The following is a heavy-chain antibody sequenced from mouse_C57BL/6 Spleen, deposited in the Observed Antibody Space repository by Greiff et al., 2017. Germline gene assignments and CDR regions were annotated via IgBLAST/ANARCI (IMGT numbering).Heavy chain of an antibody. CDR2: IHPSDSAT. CDR3: AIEDYGTSDFDY. D-gene: IGHD1-1*01. Sequence: QVQLQQPGAELVKPGASVTVSCKASGYTFTSYWMHWVKQRPGQGLEWIGRIHPSDSATNYNQKFKGKATLTVDKSSSTAYMQLSSLTSEDSAVYYCAIEDYGTSDFDYWGQGTTLTVSS. J-gene: IGHJ2*01. CDR1: GYTFTSYW. V-gene: IGHV1-74*01.